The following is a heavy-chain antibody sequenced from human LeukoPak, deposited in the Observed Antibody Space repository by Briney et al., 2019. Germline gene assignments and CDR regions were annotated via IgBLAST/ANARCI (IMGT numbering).Heavy chain of an antibody. CDR1: GGTFSSYA. CDR3: ARQMLEILTTYGMDV. J-gene: IGHJ6*02. CDR2: INPIFGTA. V-gene: IGHV1-69*01. Sequence: GASVKVSCKASGGTFSSYAISWVRQAPGQGLEWMGGINPIFGTANYAQKFQGRVTITADESTSTAYMELSSLRSEDTAVYYCARQMLEILTTYGMDVWGQGTTVTVSS. D-gene: IGHD3-9*01.